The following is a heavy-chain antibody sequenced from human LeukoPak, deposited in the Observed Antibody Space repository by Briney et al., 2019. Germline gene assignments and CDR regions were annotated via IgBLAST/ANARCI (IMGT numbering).Heavy chain of an antibody. CDR1: GASISSSSYY. CDR3: ASGGYSYYFDY. Sequence: PSETLSLTCTVSGASISSSSYYWGWIRQPPGKGLEWIGSVYYSGTTYYNPSLKSRVTISEDTSKNQFSLKLSSVTAADAAVYYCASGGYSYYFDYWGQGALVTVSS. V-gene: IGHV4-39*01. J-gene: IGHJ4*02. D-gene: IGHD5-12*01. CDR2: VYYSGTT.